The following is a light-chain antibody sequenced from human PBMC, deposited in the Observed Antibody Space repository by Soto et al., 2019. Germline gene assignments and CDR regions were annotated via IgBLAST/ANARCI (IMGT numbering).Light chain of an antibody. CDR1: SDIGNYNL. V-gene: IGLV2-23*02. CDR2: EVT. Sequence: QSVLTQPASVSGSPGQSVTISCSGSDIGNYNLVSWYQHLPGRAPKLLIFEVTMRPSGISDRFSGSKSASTASLTISGLQAEDEGDYYCASYAGSRTYVFGSGTKVTLL. CDR3: ASYAGSRTYV. J-gene: IGLJ1*01.